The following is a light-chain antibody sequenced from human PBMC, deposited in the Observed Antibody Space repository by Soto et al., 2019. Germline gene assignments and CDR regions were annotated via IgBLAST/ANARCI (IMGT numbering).Light chain of an antibody. Sequence: QSVLTQPPSVSGAPGQRVTISCTESSSNIGAGYDVHWYQQLPGTAPKLLIYGNSNRPSGVPDRFSGSKSGTSASLAITGLQAEDEADYYCQSYDSSSVVFGGGTKVTVL. CDR2: GNS. CDR3: QSYDSSSVV. J-gene: IGLJ2*01. V-gene: IGLV1-40*01. CDR1: SSNIGAGYD.